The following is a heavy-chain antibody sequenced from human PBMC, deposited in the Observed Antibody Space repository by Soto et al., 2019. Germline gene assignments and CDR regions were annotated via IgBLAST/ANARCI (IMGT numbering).Heavy chain of an antibody. Sequence: EVQLVESGGGLVQPGGSLRLSCVASGFTFRNYWMSWLRQAPGKGLEWVANTNQDGRERYSVDSVKGRFTISRDNAKNSMHLQMNSPRAEDTAVYYCARDGSGYSTDWGQGTLVTVSS. D-gene: IGHD5-18*01. J-gene: IGHJ4*02. CDR3: ARDGSGYSTD. V-gene: IGHV3-7*01. CDR1: GFTFRNYW. CDR2: TNQDGRER.